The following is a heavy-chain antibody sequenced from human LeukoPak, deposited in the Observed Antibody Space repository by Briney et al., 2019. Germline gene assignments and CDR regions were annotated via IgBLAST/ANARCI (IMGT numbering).Heavy chain of an antibody. D-gene: IGHD6-13*01. Sequence: GSSVKVSCKASGGTFSSYAISWVRQAPGQGLEWMGRIIPIFGIANYAQKFQGRVTITADKSTSTAYMELSSLRSEDTAVYYCARVRKAAGTYYFGYWGQGTLVTVSS. CDR2: IIPIFGIA. CDR1: GGTFSSYA. V-gene: IGHV1-69*04. J-gene: IGHJ4*02. CDR3: ARVRKAAGTYYFGY.